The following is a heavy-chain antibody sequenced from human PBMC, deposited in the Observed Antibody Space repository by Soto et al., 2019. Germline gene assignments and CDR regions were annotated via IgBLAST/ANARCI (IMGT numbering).Heavy chain of an antibody. D-gene: IGHD5-18*01. CDR2: ISYAGSKK. CDR1: GFTFSNYG. Sequence: QVQLVESGGGVVQPGRSLRLACAASGFTFSNYGMHLVRRAPGKGLELVALISYAGSKKYYADSVKGRITISRDNSKNSLYLEVNSLRAEDTAMYYFATQGGGYSYGHDAFDIWVQVTIVTVCS. J-gene: IGHJ3*02. V-gene: IGHV3-30*03. CDR3: ATQGGGYSYGHDAFDI.